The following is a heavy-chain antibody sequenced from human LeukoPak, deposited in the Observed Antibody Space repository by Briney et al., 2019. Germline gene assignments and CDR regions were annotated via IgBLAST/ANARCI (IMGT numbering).Heavy chain of an antibody. D-gene: IGHD2-2*01. J-gene: IGHJ6*03. CDR2: IYYSGST. CDR3: ARGVWYQLTHYYYYYMDV. CDR1: GGSISSYY. V-gene: IGHV4-59*01. Sequence: SETLSLTCTVSGGSISSYYWSWIRQPPGKGLEWIGYIYYSGSTNYNPSLKSRVTISVDTSKNQFSLKLSSVTAADTAVYYCARGVWYQLTHYYYYYMDVWGKGTTVTISS.